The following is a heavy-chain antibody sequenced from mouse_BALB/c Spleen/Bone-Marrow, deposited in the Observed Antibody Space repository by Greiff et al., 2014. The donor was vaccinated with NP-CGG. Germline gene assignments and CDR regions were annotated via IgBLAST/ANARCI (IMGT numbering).Heavy chain of an antibody. D-gene: IGHD1-1*01. CDR1: GFNIKDYY. J-gene: IGHJ4*01. CDR2: IDPENGNT. V-gene: IGHV14-1*02. CDR3: ARSYYYGSSLYAMDY. Sequence: VQLQQSGAELVRPGALVKLSCKASGFNIKDYYMHWVKQRPEQGQEWIGWIDPENGNTIYDPKFQGKASITADTSSNTAYLQLSSLTSEDTAVYYCARSYYYGSSLYAMDYWGQGTSVTVSS.